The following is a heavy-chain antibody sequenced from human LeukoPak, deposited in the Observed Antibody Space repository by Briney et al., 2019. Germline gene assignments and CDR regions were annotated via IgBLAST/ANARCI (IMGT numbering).Heavy chain of an antibody. J-gene: IGHJ6*02. CDR2: INHSGST. V-gene: IGHV4-34*01. D-gene: IGHD6-13*01. Sequence: PSETLSLTCTVSGDSISSGPYYWSWIRQPPGKGLEWIGEINHSGSTNYNPSLKSRVTISVDTSKNQFSLKLSSVTAADTAVYYCARGPYSSSWYSTYYYGMDVWGQGTTVTVSS. CDR1: GDSISSGPYY. CDR3: ARGPYSSSWYSTYYYGMDV.